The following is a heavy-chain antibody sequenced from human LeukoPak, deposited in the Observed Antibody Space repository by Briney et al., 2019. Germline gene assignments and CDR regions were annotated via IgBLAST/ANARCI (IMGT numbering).Heavy chain of an antibody. V-gene: IGHV4-4*02. D-gene: IGHD2-15*01. CDR3: ARVSSLLTEQTWYFDL. CDR2: IYHSGSP. J-gene: IGHJ2*01. Sequence: SGTLSLTCAVSGGSISSNNWWGWVRQPPGKGLEWIGEIYHSGSPNYNPSLKSRVTISVDKSRNHFSLNLSSVTAADTAVYFCARVSSLLTEQTWYFDLWGRGTRVTVSS. CDR1: GGSISSNNW.